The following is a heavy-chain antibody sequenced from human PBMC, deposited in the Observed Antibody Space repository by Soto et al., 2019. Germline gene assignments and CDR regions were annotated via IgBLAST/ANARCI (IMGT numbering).Heavy chain of an antibody. J-gene: IGHJ4*02. V-gene: IGHV3-23*01. D-gene: IGHD2-15*01. CDR2: ISGSGGST. CDR1: GFTFSSYA. CDR3: AKAGEGGHKGIYYFDY. Sequence: VQLLESGGGLVQPGGSLRLSCAASGFTFSSYAMSWVRQAPGKGLEWVSAISGSGGSTYYADSVKGRFTISRDNSKNTLYLQMNSLRAEDTAVYYCAKAGEGGHKGIYYFDYWGQGTLVTVSS.